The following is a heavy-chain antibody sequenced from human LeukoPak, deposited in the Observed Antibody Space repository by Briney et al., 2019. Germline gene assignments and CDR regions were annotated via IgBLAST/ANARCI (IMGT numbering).Heavy chain of an antibody. CDR1: GFTFSSYG. CDR2: IWYDGSNK. CDR3: ARGGIYFDY. J-gene: IGHJ4*02. V-gene: IGHV3-33*01. D-gene: IGHD2-15*01. Sequence: GGSLRLSCAASGFTFSSYGMHWVRQAPGKGLEWVAVIWYDGSNKYYADSVKGRFTISRDNAKNSLYLQMNSLRAEDTAVYYCARGGIYFDYWGQGTLVTVSS.